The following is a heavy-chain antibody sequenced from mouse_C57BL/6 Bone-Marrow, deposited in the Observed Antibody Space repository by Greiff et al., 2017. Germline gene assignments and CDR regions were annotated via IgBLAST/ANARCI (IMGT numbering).Heavy chain of an antibody. J-gene: IGHJ4*01. V-gene: IGHV1-64*01. CDR1: GYTFTSYW. CDR2: IHPNSGST. Sequence: VQLQQPGAELVKPGASVKLSCKASGYTFTSYWMHWVKQRPGQGLEWIGMIHPNSGSTNYNEKFKSKATLTVDKSSSTAYMQLSSLTSEDSAVYYCARRITTGVAFYAMDYWGQGTSVTVSS. CDR3: ARRITTGVAFYAMDY. D-gene: IGHD1-1*01.